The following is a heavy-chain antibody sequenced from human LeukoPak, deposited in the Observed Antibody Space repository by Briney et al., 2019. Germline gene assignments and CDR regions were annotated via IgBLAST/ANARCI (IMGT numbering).Heavy chain of an antibody. CDR3: VRDPDYYDSSGYYYSGDY. J-gene: IGHJ4*02. CDR1: GGSISSSSYY. CDR2: IYYSGST. V-gene: IGHV4-39*07. Sequence: SETLSLTCTVSGGSISSSSYYWGWIRQPPGKGLEWIGSIYYSGSTYYNPSLKSRVTISVDTSKNQFSLKLSSVTAADTAVYYCVRDPDYYDSSGYYYSGDYWGQGTLVTVSS. D-gene: IGHD3-22*01.